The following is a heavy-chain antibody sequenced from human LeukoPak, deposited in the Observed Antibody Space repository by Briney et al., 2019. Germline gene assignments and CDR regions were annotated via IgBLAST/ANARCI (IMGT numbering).Heavy chain of an antibody. J-gene: IGHJ4*02. V-gene: IGHV1-2*02. CDR1: GYTFTGYY. CDR3: ASCGGDCYSEGSIDY. CDR2: INPNSGGT. Sequence: ASVKVSCKASGYTFTGYYMHWVRQAPGQGLEWVGWINPNSGGTNYAQKFQGRVTMTRDTSISTAYMELSRLRSDDTAVYYCASCGGDCYSEGSIDYWGQGTLVTVSS. D-gene: IGHD2-21*01.